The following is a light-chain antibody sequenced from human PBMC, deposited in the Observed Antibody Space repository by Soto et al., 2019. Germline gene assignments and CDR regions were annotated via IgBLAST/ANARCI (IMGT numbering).Light chain of an antibody. CDR3: QKYNSAPHT. V-gene: IGKV1-27*01. Sequence: DIQMTQSPSSLSASVGDRVTITCRARQGISTYLAWYQQKPGKVPKLLIYAASTLQSGVPSRFSGSGSGTDFTLTISSLQPEDVATYYCQKYNSAPHTFGQGTKLEIK. CDR1: QGISTY. CDR2: AAS. J-gene: IGKJ2*01.